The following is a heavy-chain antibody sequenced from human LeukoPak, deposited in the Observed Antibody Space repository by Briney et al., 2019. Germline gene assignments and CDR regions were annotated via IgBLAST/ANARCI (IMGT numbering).Heavy chain of an antibody. Sequence: GSVNVSCMASRYTFTRYYMHWVRQAAGQGVEGMGWINPNSGGTKYVQKLQGKVTMTRDTTISTDYMELSRLRSDDTAVYYCARVVIYYYIDVWGKGTTVTVSS. CDR3: ARVVIYYYIDV. V-gene: IGHV1-2*02. J-gene: IGHJ6*03. CDR1: RYTFTRYY. CDR2: INPNSGGT. D-gene: IGHD2-2*01.